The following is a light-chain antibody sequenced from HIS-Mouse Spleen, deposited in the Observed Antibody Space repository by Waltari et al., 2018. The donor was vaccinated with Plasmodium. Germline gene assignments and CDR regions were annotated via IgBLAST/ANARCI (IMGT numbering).Light chain of an antibody. CDR2: GAS. J-gene: IGKJ1*01. V-gene: IGKV3-15*01. CDR3: QQYNNWPRGT. Sequence: EIVMTQSPATLSVSSGERATLSCRASQSVSSNLAWYQQKPGQAPRLLIYGASTSATGIPARFSGSGSGTEFTLTISSMQSEDFAVYYCQQYNNWPRGTFGQGTKVEIK. CDR1: QSVSSN.